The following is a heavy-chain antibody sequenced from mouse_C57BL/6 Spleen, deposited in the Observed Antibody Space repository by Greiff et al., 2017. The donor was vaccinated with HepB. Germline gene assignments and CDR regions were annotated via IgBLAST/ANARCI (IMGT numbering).Heavy chain of an antibody. J-gene: IGHJ3*01. CDR2: IRSKSNNYAT. CDR1: GFSFNTYA. Sequence: EVHLVESGGGLVQPKGSLKLSCAASGFSFNTYAMNWVRQAPGKGLEWVARIRSKSNNYATYYADSVKDRFTISRDDSESMLYLQMNNLKTEDTAMYYCVRQGGTGSFAYWGQGTLVTVSA. D-gene: IGHD4-1*01. CDR3: VRQGGTGSFAY. V-gene: IGHV10-1*01.